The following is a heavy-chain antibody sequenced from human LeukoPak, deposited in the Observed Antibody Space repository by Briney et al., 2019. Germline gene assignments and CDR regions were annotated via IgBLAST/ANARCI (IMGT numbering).Heavy chain of an antibody. CDR3: ARDGKIQLSRGDAFDI. CDR1: GGSISSSSYY. V-gene: IGHV4-39*07. J-gene: IGHJ3*02. Sequence: PSETLSLTCTVSGGSISSSSYYWDWIRQPPGKGLEWIGSIYYSGSTYYNPSLKSRVTISVDTSKNQFSLKLSSVTAADTAVYYCARDGKIQLSRGDAFDIWGQGTMVTVSS. CDR2: IYYSGST. D-gene: IGHD5-18*01.